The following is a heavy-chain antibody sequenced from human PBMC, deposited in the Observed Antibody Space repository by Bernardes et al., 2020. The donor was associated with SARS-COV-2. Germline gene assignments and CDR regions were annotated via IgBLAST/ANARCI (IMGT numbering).Heavy chain of an antibody. J-gene: IGHJ6*02. CDR1: GFTVSSNY. D-gene: IGHD6-13*01. V-gene: IGHV3-66*02. CDR2: IYSGGST. Sequence: GGSLRLSCAASGFTVSSNYMSWVRQAPGKGLEWVAVIYSGGSTYYADSVKGRFTISRDNSKNTLYLQMNSLRTEDTAVYYCARTAPTIAAAGYYYYYYGMDGWGQGTTVTVSS. CDR3: ARTAPTIAAAGYYYYYYGMDG.